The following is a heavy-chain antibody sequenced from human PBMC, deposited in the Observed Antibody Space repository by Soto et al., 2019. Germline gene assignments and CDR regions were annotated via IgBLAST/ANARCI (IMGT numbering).Heavy chain of an antibody. Sequence: PGGSLRLSCAASGFTFSSYGMHWVRQAPGKGLXWVXVIXXDXXXXXYXXSVKGRFTISRDNSKNTLYLQMNSLRAEDTAVYYCATLPSSEKFFGYWGQGTLVTVSS. CDR2: IXXDXXXX. V-gene: IGHV3-33*01. CDR1: GFTFSSYG. CDR3: ATLPSSEKFFGY. D-gene: IGHD3-10*01. J-gene: IGHJ4*02.